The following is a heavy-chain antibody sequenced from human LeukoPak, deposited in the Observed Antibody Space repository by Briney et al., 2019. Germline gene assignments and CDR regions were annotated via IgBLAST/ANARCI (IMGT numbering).Heavy chain of an antibody. CDR3: ARDLWPGIVPAP. Sequence: GGSLRLSCTASGFTFGDYAMSWVRQAPGKGLVWVSRIKSDGSSTSYADSVKGRFAISRDNAKNTLYLQMNSLRAEDTAVYYCARDLWPGIVPAPWGQGTLVTVSS. J-gene: IGHJ5*02. CDR1: GFTFGDYA. D-gene: IGHD2-2*01. CDR2: IKSDGSST. V-gene: IGHV3-74*01.